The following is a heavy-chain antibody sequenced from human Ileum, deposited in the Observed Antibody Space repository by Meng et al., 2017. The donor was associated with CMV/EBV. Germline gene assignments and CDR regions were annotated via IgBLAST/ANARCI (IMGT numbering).Heavy chain of an antibody. J-gene: IGHJ4*02. V-gene: IGHV3-15*01. D-gene: IGHD2-8*01. CDR3: ATFAMGY. CDR1: GLTFTNAW. Sequence: GGSLRLSCAASGLTFTNAWVTWVRQAPGKGLEWVGRIISKADGGTTDYAAPVKGRFTISRDDSKNTLSLEMNSLKIEDTAVYYCATFAMGYWGQGTLVTGSS. CDR2: IISKADGGTT.